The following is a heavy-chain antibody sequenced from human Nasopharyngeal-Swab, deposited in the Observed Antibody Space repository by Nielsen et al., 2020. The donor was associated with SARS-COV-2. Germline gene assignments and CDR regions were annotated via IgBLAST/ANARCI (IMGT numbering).Heavy chain of an antibody. D-gene: IGHD1-26*01. CDR2: IIPIFGTA. CDR3: ARAGSRGGNAFDI. V-gene: IGHV1-69*06. J-gene: IGHJ3*02. Sequence: WVRQAPGQGLEWMGGIIPIFGTANYAQKFQGRVTITADKSTSTAYMELSSLRSEDTAVYYCARAGSRGGNAFDIWGQGTMVTVSS.